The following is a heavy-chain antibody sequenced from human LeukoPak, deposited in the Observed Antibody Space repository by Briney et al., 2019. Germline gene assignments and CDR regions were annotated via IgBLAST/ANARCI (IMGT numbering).Heavy chain of an antibody. J-gene: IGHJ4*02. CDR3: AREGSYYGSGSPPLDY. V-gene: IGHV4-34*01. CDR1: GGSFSTYY. Sequence: SETLSLTCAVYGGSFSTYYWSWIRQPPGKGLEWIGEINHSGSTNYSPSLKSRVTISVDTAKSQVSLKLISVTAADTAVYYCAREGSYYGSGSPPLDYWGQGNLVTVSS. D-gene: IGHD3-10*01. CDR2: INHSGST.